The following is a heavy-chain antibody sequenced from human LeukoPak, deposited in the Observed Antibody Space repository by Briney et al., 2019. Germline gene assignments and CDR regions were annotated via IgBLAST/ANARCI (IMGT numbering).Heavy chain of an antibody. V-gene: IGHV4-59*01. CDR3: ARGFGVVTAISNYNYMDV. Sequence: SETLSLTCTVSGGSISSYYWSWIRQPPGKGLEWIGYIYYSGSTNYNPSLKSRVTISVDTSKNQFSLKLSSVTAADTAVYYCARGFGVVTAISNYNYMDVWGKGTTVTVSS. CDR1: GGSISSYY. D-gene: IGHD2-21*02. CDR2: IYYSGST. J-gene: IGHJ6*03.